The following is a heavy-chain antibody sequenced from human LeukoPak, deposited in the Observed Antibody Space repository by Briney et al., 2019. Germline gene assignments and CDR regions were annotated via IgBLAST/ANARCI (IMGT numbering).Heavy chain of an antibody. CDR1: GGSISSSSYY. J-gene: IGHJ4*02. Sequence: SETLSLTCTVSGGSISSSSYYWGWIRQPPGKGLEWIGSIYYSGSTYYNPSLKSRVTISVDTSKNQFSLKLSSVTAADTAVYYCARDPEVVGAPDYWGQGTLVTVSS. D-gene: IGHD1-26*01. V-gene: IGHV4-39*07. CDR3: ARDPEVVGAPDY. CDR2: IYYSGST.